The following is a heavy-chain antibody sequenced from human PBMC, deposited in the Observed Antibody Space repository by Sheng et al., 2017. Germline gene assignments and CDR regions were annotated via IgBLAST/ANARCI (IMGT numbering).Heavy chain of an antibody. D-gene: IGHD3-16*01. CDR2: IWYDGSNK. J-gene: IGHJ4*02. Sequence: VAVIWYDGSNKYYADSVKGRFTISRDNSKSTLYLQMNSLRAEDTAVYYCAKGFMTIDYWGQGTLVSVSS. CDR3: AKGFMTIDY. V-gene: IGHV3-33*06.